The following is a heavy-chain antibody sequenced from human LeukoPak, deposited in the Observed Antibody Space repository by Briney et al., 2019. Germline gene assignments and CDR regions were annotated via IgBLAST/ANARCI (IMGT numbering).Heavy chain of an antibody. CDR1: GFTFSSYA. J-gene: IGHJ4*02. CDR2: ISYDGSNK. D-gene: IGHD3-10*01. V-gene: IGHV3-30-3*01. CDR3: ARDFLWFGKAPKGIDY. Sequence: LRLSCAASGFTFSSYAMHWVRQAPGKGLEWVAVISYDGSNKYYADSVKGRFTISRDNSKNTLYLQMNSLRAEDTAVYYCARDFLWFGKAPKGIDYWGQGTLVTVSS.